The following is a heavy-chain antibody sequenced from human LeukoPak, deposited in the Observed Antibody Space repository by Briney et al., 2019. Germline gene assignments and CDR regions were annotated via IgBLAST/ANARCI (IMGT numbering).Heavy chain of an antibody. CDR1: VFTFDVYG. CDR3: ARGAEMAIPAADYNWFDP. V-gene: IGHV3-20*04. CDR2: INWKGERT. J-gene: IGHJ5*02. Sequence: GRTLRLSRAASVFTFDVYGMSWVRHPPGRGLEWVSGINWKGERTGYAAAVKGALTITRDNAKNSLYIQMKSLRAEGWALYYRARGAEMAIPAADYNWFDPWGEGDLGAVSS. D-gene: IGHD5-24*01.